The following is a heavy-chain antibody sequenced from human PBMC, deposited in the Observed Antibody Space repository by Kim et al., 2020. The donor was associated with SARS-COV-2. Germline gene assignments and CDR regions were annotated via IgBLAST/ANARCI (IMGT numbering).Heavy chain of an antibody. Sequence: ADSVKGRFTISRDNSKNTLYLQMNSLRAEDTAVYYCAREVAAAGTTSSDYWGQGTLVTVSS. CDR3: AREVAAAGTTSSDY. D-gene: IGHD6-13*01. J-gene: IGHJ4*02. V-gene: IGHV3-30*01.